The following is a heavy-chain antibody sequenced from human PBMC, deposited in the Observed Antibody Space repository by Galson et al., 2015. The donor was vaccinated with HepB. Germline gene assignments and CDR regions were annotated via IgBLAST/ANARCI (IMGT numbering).Heavy chain of an antibody. V-gene: IGHV3-30-3*01. CDR2: ISYDGSNK. J-gene: IGHJ4*02. Sequence: SLRLSCAASGFTFSSYAMHWVRQAPGKGLEWVAVISYDGSNKYYADSVKGRFTISRDNSKNTLYLQMNSLRAEDTAVYYCARAAPYTVTAAFDYWGQGTLVTVSS. CDR3: ARAAPYTVTAAFDY. CDR1: GFTFSSYA. D-gene: IGHD2-21*02.